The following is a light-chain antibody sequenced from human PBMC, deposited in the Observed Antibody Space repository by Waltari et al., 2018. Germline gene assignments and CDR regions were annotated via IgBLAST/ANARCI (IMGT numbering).Light chain of an antibody. CDR1: LSILHSSEDKNQ. Sequence: DIVMTQSPDSLSVSLGERATINCKSSLSILHSSEDKNQLGWYQQKSGQSPKLLIYGASTREAGVPDRFRGRGFGEDFNSTISSLQTEDVAVYYCQQYYSTPFTFGPGTKVDIK. J-gene: IGKJ3*01. CDR2: GAS. CDR3: QQYYSTPFT. V-gene: IGKV4-1*01.